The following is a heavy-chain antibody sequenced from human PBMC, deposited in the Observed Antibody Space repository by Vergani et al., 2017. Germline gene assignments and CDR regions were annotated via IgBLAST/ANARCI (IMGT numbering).Heavy chain of an antibody. CDR3: AKEASSGFLFDY. V-gene: IGHV3-33*06. D-gene: IGHD3-22*01. Sequence: QVQLVESGGGVVQPGRSLRLSCAASGFTFSSYCMHWCRQAPGKGLEWVSVIWYDGSNKYYADSVKGRFTISRDNSKNTLYLQMNSLRAEDTAVYYCAKEASSGFLFDYWGQGTLVTVSS. J-gene: IGHJ4*02. CDR2: IWYDGSNK. CDR1: GFTFSSYC.